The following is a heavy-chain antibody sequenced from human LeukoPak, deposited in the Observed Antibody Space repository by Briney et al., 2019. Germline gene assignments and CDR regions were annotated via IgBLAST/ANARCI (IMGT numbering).Heavy chain of an antibody. Sequence: ASVKVSCKASGYTFTSYDINWVRQATGQGLEWMGWMNPNSGNTGYAQKFQGRVTMTRNTSISTAYMEVTRLRSDDTAVYYCARALVPAAQRLSSWGQGTLVTVSS. CDR3: ARALVPAAQRLSS. CDR2: MNPNSGNT. D-gene: IGHD2-2*01. J-gene: IGHJ5*02. CDR1: GYTFTSYD. V-gene: IGHV1-8*01.